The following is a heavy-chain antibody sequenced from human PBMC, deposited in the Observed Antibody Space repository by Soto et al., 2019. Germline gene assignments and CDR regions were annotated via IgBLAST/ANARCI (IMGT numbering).Heavy chain of an antibody. CDR2: IYSGGST. CDR3: AISNYDILTGYLDY. D-gene: IGHD3-9*01. V-gene: IGHV3-53*01. Sequence: PVGSLRLSCAASGFTVSSNYMSWVRQAPGKGLEWVSVIYSGGSTYYADSVKGRFTISRDNSKNTLYLQMNSLRAEDTAVYYCAISNYDILTGYLDYWGQGTLVTVSS. J-gene: IGHJ4*02. CDR1: GFTVSSNY.